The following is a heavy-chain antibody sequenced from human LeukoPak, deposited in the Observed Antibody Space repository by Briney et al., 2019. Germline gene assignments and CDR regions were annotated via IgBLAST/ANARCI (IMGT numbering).Heavy chain of an antibody. Sequence: PGGSLRLSCAASGVTFSDYYMSWIRQAPGKGLQWVSYIGTGGSITYYADSVKGRFTISRDNAKNLLYLQMNSLRVEDTAVYYCARILEGYHYYMDVWGKGTTVTVSS. CDR3: ARILEGYHYYMDV. CDR2: IGTGGSIT. CDR1: GVTFSDYY. J-gene: IGHJ6*03. V-gene: IGHV3-11*04.